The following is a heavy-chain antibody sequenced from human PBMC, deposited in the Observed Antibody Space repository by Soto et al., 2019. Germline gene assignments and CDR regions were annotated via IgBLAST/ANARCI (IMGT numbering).Heavy chain of an antibody. CDR1: GATFSSYA. Sequence: QVQLVQSGAEVKKPGSSVKVSCKASGATFSSYAISWVRQAPGQGLEWMGGIIPVFGTANYAQQFQGRVTITADESTSTAYMELSSLRSEATAVYYCASCGWKYFCTFDIWGQGTMVSVSS. V-gene: IGHV1-69*12. CDR3: ASCGWKYFCTFDI. CDR2: IIPVFGTA. D-gene: IGHD1-7*01. J-gene: IGHJ3*02.